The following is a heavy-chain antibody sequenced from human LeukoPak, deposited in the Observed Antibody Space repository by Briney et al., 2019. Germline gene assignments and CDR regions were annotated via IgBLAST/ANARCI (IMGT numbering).Heavy chain of an antibody. J-gene: IGHJ4*02. V-gene: IGHV4-30-4*08. CDR3: ARDLSSTSHIDY. CDR2: IYYSGSA. D-gene: IGHD2-2*01. Sequence: SWIRQPPGKGLEWIGYIYYSGSAYYNPSLKIRVAISVDTSKNQFSLKLSSVTAADTAVYYCARDLSSTSHIDYWGQGTLVTVSS.